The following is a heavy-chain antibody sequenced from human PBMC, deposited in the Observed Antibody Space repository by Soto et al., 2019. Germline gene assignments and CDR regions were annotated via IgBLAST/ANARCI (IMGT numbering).Heavy chain of an antibody. V-gene: IGHV3-30-3*01. CDR1: RFTFSDYA. CDR3: ARDSSGYYATVDY. D-gene: IGHD3-22*01. Sequence: QVQLVESGGGVVQPGRSLRLSCAASRFTFSDYAIHWVRQAPGKGLEWVAVISYDGNDKYYADSVKGRFTISRDNSKSTLYLQMSSLGTEDTAVYYCARDSSGYYATVDYWGQGTLVTVSS. J-gene: IGHJ4*02. CDR2: ISYDGNDK.